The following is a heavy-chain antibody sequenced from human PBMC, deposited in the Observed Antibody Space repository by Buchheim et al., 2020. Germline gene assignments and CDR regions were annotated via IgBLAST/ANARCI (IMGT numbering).Heavy chain of an antibody. J-gene: IGHJ6*02. Sequence: QVQLVESGGGVVQPGTSLRLSCAASGFTFSSYGMHWVRQAPGKGLEWVAVVSYDGSNKYYADSVKGRFTISRDNSKNTLYLQMNSLRAEDTAVYYCAKDNSPILYYGMDVWGQGTT. CDR3: AKDNSPILYYGMDV. CDR1: GFTFSSYG. D-gene: IGHD2/OR15-2a*01. V-gene: IGHV3-30*18. CDR2: VSYDGSNK.